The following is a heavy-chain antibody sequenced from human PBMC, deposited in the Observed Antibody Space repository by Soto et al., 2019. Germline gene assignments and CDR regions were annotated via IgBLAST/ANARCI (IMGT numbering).Heavy chain of an antibody. CDR1: GGSISSGGYY. Sequence: SETLSLTCTVSGGSISSGGYYWSWIRQHPGKGLEWIGYILDSGTTYYNPSLKSQATISGDTSKNQFSLKLTSVTAADTAVYYCAREVPTPCYFDYWGQGTLVTVSS. D-gene: IGHD1-1*01. J-gene: IGHJ4*02. CDR2: ILDSGTT. V-gene: IGHV4-31*01. CDR3: AREVPTPCYFDY.